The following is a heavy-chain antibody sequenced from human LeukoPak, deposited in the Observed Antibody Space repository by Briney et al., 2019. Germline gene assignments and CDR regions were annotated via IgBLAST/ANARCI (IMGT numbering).Heavy chain of an antibody. V-gene: IGHV3-21*01. CDR2: ISSSSSYI. J-gene: IGHJ4*02. CDR3: ARDSIYYGSGSYYTPY. D-gene: IGHD3-10*01. CDR1: GFTFSSYG. Sequence: PGGSLRLSCAASGFTFSSYGMNWVRQAPGKGLEWVSSISSSSSYIYYTDSVKGRFTISRDNAKNSLYLQMNSLRAEDTAVYYCARDSIYYGSGSYYTPYWGQGTLVTVSS.